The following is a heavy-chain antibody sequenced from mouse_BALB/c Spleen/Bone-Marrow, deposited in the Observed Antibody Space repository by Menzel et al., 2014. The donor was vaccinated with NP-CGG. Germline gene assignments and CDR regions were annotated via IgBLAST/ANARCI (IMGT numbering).Heavy chain of an antibody. D-gene: IGHD1-1*01. CDR3: ARDGSSYYAMDY. V-gene: IGHV5-6-5*01. CDR1: GFTFSSYA. Sequence: DVKLVESGGGLVKPGGSLKLSCAASGFTFSSYAMSWVRQTPEKRLEWVASISCGGSTYYPDSVKGRFTISRDNARNILYLQMSSLRSEDTAMYYCARDGSSYYAMDYWGQGTSVTVSS. J-gene: IGHJ4*01. CDR2: ISCGGST.